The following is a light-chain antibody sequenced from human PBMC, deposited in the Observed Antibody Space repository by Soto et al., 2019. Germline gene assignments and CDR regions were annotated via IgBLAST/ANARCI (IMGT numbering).Light chain of an antibody. J-gene: IGLJ3*02. V-gene: IGLV1-40*01. CDR2: GNS. CDR3: YSYDSSLSGGV. Sequence: QSVLTQPPSVSGAPGQRVTISCTGNSSNSGAGYNVHWYQQLPGTAPKLLINGNSNRPSGVPDRFSCSKSGTSASLAITGLRAEDEADYYCYSYDSSLSGGVFGGGTKLTVL. CDR1: SSNSGAGYN.